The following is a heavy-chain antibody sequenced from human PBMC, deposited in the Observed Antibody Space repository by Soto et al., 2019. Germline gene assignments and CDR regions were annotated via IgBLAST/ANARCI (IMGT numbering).Heavy chain of an antibody. D-gene: IGHD6-13*01. CDR1: GFTFSSYW. CDR3: ARDRSSSWFDP. CDR2: IKQDGSEK. V-gene: IGHV3-7*05. Sequence: GSLRLSCAASGFTFSSYWMSWVRQAPGKGLEWVANIKQDGSEKYYVDSVKGRFTISRDNAKNSLYLQTNSLRAEDTAVYYCARDRSSSWFDPWGQGTLVTVS. J-gene: IGHJ5*02.